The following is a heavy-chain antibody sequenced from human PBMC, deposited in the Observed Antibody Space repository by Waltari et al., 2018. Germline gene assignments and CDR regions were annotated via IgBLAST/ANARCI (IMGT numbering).Heavy chain of an antibody. CDR2: INHDGTT. CDR1: GGSLGGCY. Sequence: QVQLQQWGAGLLKPSETLSPTCPVSGGSLGGCYGTWLRQSPGKGLEWIGEINHDGTTNYNPSLKSRVTVSVDTSKKQFSLNLSSVTAADTGVYYCALDDDILTGPTSNWYFDIWGRGTLVTVSS. J-gene: IGHJ2*01. CDR3: ALDDDILTGPTSNWYFDI. D-gene: IGHD3-9*01. V-gene: IGHV4-34*01.